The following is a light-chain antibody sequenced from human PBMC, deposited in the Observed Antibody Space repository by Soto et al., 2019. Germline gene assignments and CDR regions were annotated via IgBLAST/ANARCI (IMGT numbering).Light chain of an antibody. CDR2: EVS. V-gene: IGLV2-8*01. CDR3: SSYAGSNTDVV. J-gene: IGLJ2*01. CDR1: SSDVGGYNY. Sequence: QSALTQPPSASGSPGQSVTISCTGTSSDVGGYNYVSWYRQHPGKAPKLMIYEVSKRPSGVPDRFSGSKSGNTASLTVSGLQAEDEADYYCSSYAGSNTDVVFGGGTKLTVL.